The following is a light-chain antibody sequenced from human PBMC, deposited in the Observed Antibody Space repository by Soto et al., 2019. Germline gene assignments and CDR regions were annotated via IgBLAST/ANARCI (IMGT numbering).Light chain of an antibody. CDR3: QSYDSRLSGPVV. CDR2: GNS. V-gene: IGLV1-40*01. J-gene: IGLJ2*01. Sequence: QSVLTQPPSVSGAPGQRVTISCTGSSSNIGAGYDVHWYQQLPGTAPKRLIYGNSNRPSGVPDRFSGSKSGTSASLAITGLQAEDDADYYCQSYDSRLSGPVVFGAGTKLTVL. CDR1: SSNIGAGYD.